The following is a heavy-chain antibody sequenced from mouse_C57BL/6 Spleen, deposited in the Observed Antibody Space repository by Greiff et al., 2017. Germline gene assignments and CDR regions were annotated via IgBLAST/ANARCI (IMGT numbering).Heavy chain of an antibody. CDR2: IHPNSGST. V-gene: IGHV1-64*01. CDR1: GYTFTSYW. J-gene: IGHJ2*01. Sequence: QVQLQQPGAELVKPGASVKLSCKASGYTFTSYWMHWVKQRPGQGLEWIGMIHPNSGSTNYNEKVKSKATLTVDKTSSTAYMHRSSLTSEDAAVYYCARGGVTTTGPYDWGQATTLTVAS. D-gene: IGHD2-2*01. CDR3: ARGGVTTTGPYD.